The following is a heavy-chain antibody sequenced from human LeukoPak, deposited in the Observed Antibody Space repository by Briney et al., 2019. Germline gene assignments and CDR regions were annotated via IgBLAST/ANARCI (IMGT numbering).Heavy chain of an antibody. CDR1: GFTFSSSW. J-gene: IGHJ4*02. V-gene: IGHV3-15*05. D-gene: IGHD2-15*01. Sequence: GSLKLSCAASGFTFSSSWMSWVRQTPGKGLEWVGRIKSKADGETTDYAAPVQGRFTISRDDSKNILYLQMNSLEADDSAVYYCATVPSAREDYWGQGILVTVSS. CDR2: IKSKADGETT. CDR3: ATVPSAREDY.